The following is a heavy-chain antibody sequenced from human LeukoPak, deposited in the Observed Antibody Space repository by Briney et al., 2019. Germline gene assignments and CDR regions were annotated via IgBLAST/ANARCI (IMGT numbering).Heavy chain of an antibody. CDR3: ALSYCGGDCYSRAFDI. J-gene: IGHJ3*02. CDR2: ISPNSGGT. V-gene: IGHV1-2*02. CDR1: GYTFTGYY. D-gene: IGHD2-21*02. Sequence: ASVKVSCKASGYTFTGYYMHSVRQAPGQGLEWMGWISPNSGGTNYAQKFQGRVTMTRDTSIRTAYMELSRLRSDDTAVYYCALSYCGGDCYSRAFDIWGQGTMVTVSS.